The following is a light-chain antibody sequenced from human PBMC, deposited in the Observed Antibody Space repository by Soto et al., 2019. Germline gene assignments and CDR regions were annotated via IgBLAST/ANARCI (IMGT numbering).Light chain of an antibody. CDR2: AAE. V-gene: IGKV1-39*01. CDR3: QKSYGHPRT. Sequence: DIQMTQSPSSLSASVGDIVIITCRASQSISGNLNWYQQRPGQAPQLLIYAAETLQSGVPSRFSGSGYGTQFALIISRLQPEDVAIYYCQKSYGHPRTFGQGTKVDIK. CDR1: QSISGN. J-gene: IGKJ1*01.